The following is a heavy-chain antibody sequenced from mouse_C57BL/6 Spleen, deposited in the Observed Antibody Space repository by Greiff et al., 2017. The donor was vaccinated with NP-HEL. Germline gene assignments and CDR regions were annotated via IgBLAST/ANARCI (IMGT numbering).Heavy chain of an antibody. Sequence: DVMLVESGGGLVKPGGSLKLSCAASGFTFSSYAMSWVRQTPEKRLEWVATISDGGSYTYYPDNVKGRFTISRDNAKNNLYLQMSHLKSEDTAMYYCARAGYGSSWFAYWGQGTLVTVSA. J-gene: IGHJ3*01. D-gene: IGHD1-1*01. CDR2: ISDGGSYT. CDR3: ARAGYGSSWFAY. CDR1: GFTFSSYA. V-gene: IGHV5-4*03.